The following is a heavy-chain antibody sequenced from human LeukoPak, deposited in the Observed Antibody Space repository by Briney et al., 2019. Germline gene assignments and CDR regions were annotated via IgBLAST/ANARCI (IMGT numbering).Heavy chain of an antibody. D-gene: IGHD3-22*01. CDR2: IRGSGGST. CDR1: GFTFSSYA. Sequence: GGSLRLSCAASGFTFSSYAMSWVRQAPGKGLEWVSAIRGSGGSTYYADSVKGRFTISRDNSKNTLYLQMNSLRAEDTAVYYCAKVPTYYYDSSGYPFDYWGQGTLVTVSS. J-gene: IGHJ4*02. V-gene: IGHV3-23*01. CDR3: AKVPTYYYDSSGYPFDY.